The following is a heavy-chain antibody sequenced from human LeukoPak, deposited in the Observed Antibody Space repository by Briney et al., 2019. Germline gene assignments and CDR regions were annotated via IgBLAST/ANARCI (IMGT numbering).Heavy chain of an antibody. V-gene: IGHV4-4*02. Sequence: PGGSLRLSCAASGFTLSSYRMNWVRQPPGKGLEWIGEVNLQGSTNYNPSLMGRVAIAVDTSENHISLQLTSVTAADTAVYYCAREGGPYRPLDYSGQGTLVTVSS. J-gene: IGHJ4*02. CDR1: GFTLSSYR. CDR2: VNLQGST. CDR3: AREGGPYRPLDY.